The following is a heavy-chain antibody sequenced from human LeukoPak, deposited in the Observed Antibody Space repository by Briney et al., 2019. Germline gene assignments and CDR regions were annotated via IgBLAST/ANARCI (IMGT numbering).Heavy chain of an antibody. J-gene: IGHJ1*01. CDR2: IYYSGST. Sequence: SETLSLTCTVSGGSISSSSNYWGWIRQPPGKGLEWIGSIYYSGSTYYNPSLESRVTISVDTSKNQFSLKLNSVTAADTAVYFCATAKGSKGSSAEYFHHWGQGTLVTVSS. D-gene: IGHD2-2*01. CDR3: ATAKGSKGSSAEYFHH. CDR1: GGSISSSSNY. V-gene: IGHV4-39*07.